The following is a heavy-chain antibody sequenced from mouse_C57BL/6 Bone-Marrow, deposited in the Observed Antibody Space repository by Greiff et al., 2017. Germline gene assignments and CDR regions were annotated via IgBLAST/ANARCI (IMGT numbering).Heavy chain of an antibody. D-gene: IGHD2-2*01. J-gene: IGHJ4*01. CDR3: AREGYYYAMDY. Sequence: VQLQQSGAELARPGASVKLSCKASGYTFTSYGISWVKQRTGQGLEWIGEIYPRSGNTYYNEKFKGKATLPADKSSSTAYMELRSLTSEDSAVYFCAREGYYYAMDYWGQGTSVTVSS. V-gene: IGHV1-81*01. CDR2: IYPRSGNT. CDR1: GYTFTSYG.